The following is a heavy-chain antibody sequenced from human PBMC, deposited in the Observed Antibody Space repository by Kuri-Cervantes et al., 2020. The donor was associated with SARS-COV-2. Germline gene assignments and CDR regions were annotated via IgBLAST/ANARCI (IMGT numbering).Heavy chain of an antibody. Sequence: ASVKVSCKSSGYTFSDYYMHWVRQAPGQGPEWMGWINPIGGTNSAQKFQGRVTMTRDTSTSTVHMELSRLRFHDTAVFYCARNRRTGGYSFGFDLWGQGTLVTVSS. D-gene: IGHD5-18*01. V-gene: IGHV1-2*02. CDR1: GYTFSDYY. CDR2: INPIGGT. CDR3: ARNRRTGGYSFGFDL. J-gene: IGHJ4*02.